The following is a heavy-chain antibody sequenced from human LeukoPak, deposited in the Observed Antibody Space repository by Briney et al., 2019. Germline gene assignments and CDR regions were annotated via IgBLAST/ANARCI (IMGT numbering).Heavy chain of an antibody. D-gene: IGHD2-2*01. V-gene: IGHV4-59*01. CDR2: IYYSGST. CDR1: GGSISSYY. Sequence: SETLSLTCTVSGGSISSYYWSWIRQPPGKGLEWIGYIYYSGSTNYNPSLKSRVTISVDTSKNQFSLKLNSVTAADTAVYYCARGYCSSTICFQYFHHWGQGTLVTVSS. CDR3: ARGYCSSTICFQYFHH. J-gene: IGHJ1*01.